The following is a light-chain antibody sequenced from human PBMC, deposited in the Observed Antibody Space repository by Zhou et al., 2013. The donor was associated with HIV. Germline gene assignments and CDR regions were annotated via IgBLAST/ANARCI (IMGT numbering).Light chain of an antibody. CDR3: QQYDNLPLT. Sequence: DIQMTQSPSSLSASVGDRVTITCQASQDISSYLNWYQQKPGKAPKLLIYDAANLETGVPSRFSGSRSGTHFSFTISSLQPEDVATYYCQQYDNLPLTFGQGTRLEIK. J-gene: IGKJ5*01. V-gene: IGKV1-33*01. CDR1: QDISSY. CDR2: DAA.